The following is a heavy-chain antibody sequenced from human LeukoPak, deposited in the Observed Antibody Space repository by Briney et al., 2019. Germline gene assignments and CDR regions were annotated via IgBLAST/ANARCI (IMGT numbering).Heavy chain of an antibody. CDR3: ARDKEDIVVVPAAIRWELRAFDI. J-gene: IGHJ3*02. V-gene: IGHV1-69*13. D-gene: IGHD2-2*01. Sequence: GASVKVSCKASGYTFTSYGISWVRQAPGQGLEWMGGIIPIFGTANYAQKFQGRVTITADESTSTAYMELSSLRSEDTAVYYCARDKEDIVVVPAAIRWELRAFDIWGQGTMVTVSS. CDR2: IIPIFGTA. CDR1: GYTFTSYG.